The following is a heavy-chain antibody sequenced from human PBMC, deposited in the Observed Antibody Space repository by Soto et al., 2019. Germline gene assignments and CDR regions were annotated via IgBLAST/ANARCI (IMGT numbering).Heavy chain of an antibody. Sequence: PVGSLRLSCAASGFIFRDHNMDWVRQAPGKGLEWVGRIRNKADSYSTEYAASVKGRFTISRDDLKDSLYLQMNSLKTEDTAVYYCTKALPSDNWDQGTLVTVSS. CDR3: TKALPSDN. V-gene: IGHV3-72*01. J-gene: IGHJ4*02. CDR1: GFIFRDHN. CDR2: IRNKADSYST.